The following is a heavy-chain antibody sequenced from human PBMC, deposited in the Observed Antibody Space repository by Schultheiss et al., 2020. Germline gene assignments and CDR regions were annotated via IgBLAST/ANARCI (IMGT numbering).Heavy chain of an antibody. CDR3: ARETDYGDYVLDY. D-gene: IGHD4-17*01. V-gene: IGHV3-21*01. CDR1: GFTFSSYA. J-gene: IGHJ4*02. Sequence: GGSLRLSCAASGFTFSSYAMSWVRQAPGKGLEWVSSISRSGSYMYYADSVKGRFTISRDNAENSLYLEMNSLRAEDTAVYNCARETDYGDYVLDYWGQGTLVTVSS. CDR2: ISRSGSYM.